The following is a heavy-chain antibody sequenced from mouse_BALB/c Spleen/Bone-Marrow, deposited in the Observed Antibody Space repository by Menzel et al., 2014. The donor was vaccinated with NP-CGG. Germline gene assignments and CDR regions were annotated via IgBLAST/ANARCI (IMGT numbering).Heavy chain of an antibody. CDR2: INPESSTI. D-gene: IGHD1-2*01. CDR3: ARQELLRLSGFAY. J-gene: IGHJ3*01. V-gene: IGHV4-1*02. CDR1: GFDFSRYW. Sequence: EVKLMESGGGLVQPGGSLKFSCAASGFDFSRYWMSWVRQAPEKGLGWIGEINPESSTINYTPSLKDKFIISRDNAKNTLYLQMSKVRSEDSALYYCARQELLRLSGFAYWGQGTLVTVSA.